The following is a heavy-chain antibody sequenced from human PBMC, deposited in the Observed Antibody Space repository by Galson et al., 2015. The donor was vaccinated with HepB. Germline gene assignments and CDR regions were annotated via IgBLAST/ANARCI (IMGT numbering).Heavy chain of an antibody. CDR3: ARSDCSSSGCSLGDYYYGMDV. J-gene: IGHJ6*02. CDR1: GYTFTTYR. Sequence: SVKVSCKASGYTFTTYRIHWVRQAPGQGLEWMGLINPSGGSTSNAQKFQGRVTMTRDTSTSTVYMELSSLTSEDTAVYYCARSDCSSSGCSLGDYYYGMDVWGQGTTVTVSS. V-gene: IGHV1-46*01. CDR2: INPSGGST. D-gene: IGHD2-2*01.